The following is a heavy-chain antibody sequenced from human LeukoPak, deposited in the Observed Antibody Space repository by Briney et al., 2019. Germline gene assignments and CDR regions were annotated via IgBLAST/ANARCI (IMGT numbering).Heavy chain of an antibody. J-gene: IGHJ6*02. V-gene: IGHV3-30*18. D-gene: IGHD3-10*01. Sequence: SGGSLRLSCAASGXTFSSYGMHWVRQAPGKGLEGVAVISYDGSNKYYADSVKGRFTISRDNSKNTLYLQMNSLRAEDTAVYYCAKDHFRYGSGSYTDGMDVWGQGTTVTVSS. CDR2: ISYDGSNK. CDR3: AKDHFRYGSGSYTDGMDV. CDR1: GXTFSSYG.